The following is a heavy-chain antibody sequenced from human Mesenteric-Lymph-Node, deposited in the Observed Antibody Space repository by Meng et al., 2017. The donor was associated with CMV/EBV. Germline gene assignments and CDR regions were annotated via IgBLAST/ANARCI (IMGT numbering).Heavy chain of an antibody. CDR2: FIPLLEIA. V-gene: IGHV1-69*10. Sequence: SVKVSCKASGGTFSNYAFSWVRQAPGQGLEWMGEFIPLLEIADYAQRFQGRVTITADESTSTAYMELSGLGSEDTALYYCARRHKSNYVFDYWGQGTPVTVS. CDR1: GGTFSNYA. D-gene: IGHD4-11*01. CDR3: ARRHKSNYVFDY. J-gene: IGHJ4*02.